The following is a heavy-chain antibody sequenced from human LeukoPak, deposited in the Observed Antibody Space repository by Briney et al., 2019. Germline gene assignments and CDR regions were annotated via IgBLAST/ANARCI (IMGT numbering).Heavy chain of an antibody. CDR2: IYTSGST. CDR1: GGSISSYY. CDR3: ARDSSSWSGDYYYGMDV. J-gene: IGHJ6*02. D-gene: IGHD6-13*01. V-gene: IGHV4-4*07. Sequence: PSETLSLTCTVSGGSISSYYWSWIRQPAGKGLEWIGRIYTSGSTNYNPSLKSRVTMPVDTSKNQFSLKLSSVTAADTAVYYCARDSSSWSGDYYYGMDVWGQGTTVTVSS.